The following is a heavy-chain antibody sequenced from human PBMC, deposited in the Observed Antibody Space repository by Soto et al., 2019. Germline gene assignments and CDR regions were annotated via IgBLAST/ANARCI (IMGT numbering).Heavy chain of an antibody. CDR1: GFIFSTYN. D-gene: IGHD1-26*01. Sequence: EVQLVESGGGLVQPGGSLRLSCAASGFIFSTYNMNWVRQAPGKGLEWVSDISGSGSNSYYADSVKGRFTISRDNDKNSLYLQMNSLRDEDTAVYYCVRGATDRTWVDPWGQGTLVTVSS. CDR3: VRGATDRTWVDP. CDR2: ISGSGSNS. J-gene: IGHJ5*02. V-gene: IGHV3-48*02.